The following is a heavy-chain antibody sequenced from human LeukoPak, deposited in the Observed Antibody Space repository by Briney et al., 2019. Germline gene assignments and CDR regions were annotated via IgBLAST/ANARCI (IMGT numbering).Heavy chain of an antibody. V-gene: IGHV3-48*02. CDR3: ATRSGYVRGDFDY. D-gene: IGHD5-12*01. CDR2: ISSSSSTI. J-gene: IGHJ4*02. CDR1: GFTFSSYS. Sequence: PGGSLRLSCAASGFTFSSYSMNWVRQAPGKGLEWVSYISSSSSTIYYPDSVKGRFTISRDNAKNSLYLQMNSLRDEDTAVYYCATRSGYVRGDFDYWGQGTLVTVSS.